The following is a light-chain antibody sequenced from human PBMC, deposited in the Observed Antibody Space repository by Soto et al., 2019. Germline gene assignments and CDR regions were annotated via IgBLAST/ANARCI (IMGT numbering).Light chain of an antibody. CDR3: SSYTSASTLLYL. J-gene: IGLJ1*01. Sequence: QSALTQPASVSGSPGQSITISCTGTSSDVGGYNYVSWYQQHPGIAPKLLVYGVTNRPRGVSSRVSGSKSGNTASLTISGLQAEYEADYHCSSYTSASTLLYLFGTGTKVTVL. V-gene: IGLV2-14*01. CDR1: SSDVGGYNY. CDR2: GVT.